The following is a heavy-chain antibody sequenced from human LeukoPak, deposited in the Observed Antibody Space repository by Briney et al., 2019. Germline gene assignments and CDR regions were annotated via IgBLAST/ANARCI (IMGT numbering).Heavy chain of an antibody. CDR3: ARASSGIAAAGTLGDNYGMDV. CDR1: GYTFTGYY. Sequence: ASVKVSCKASGYTFTGYYMHWVRQAPVQGLEWMGWINPNSGGTNYAQKFQGRVTMTRDTSISTAYMELSRLRSDDTAVYYCARASSGIAAAGTLGDNYGMDVWGQGTTVTVSS. V-gene: IGHV1-2*02. CDR2: INPNSGGT. D-gene: IGHD6-13*01. J-gene: IGHJ6*02.